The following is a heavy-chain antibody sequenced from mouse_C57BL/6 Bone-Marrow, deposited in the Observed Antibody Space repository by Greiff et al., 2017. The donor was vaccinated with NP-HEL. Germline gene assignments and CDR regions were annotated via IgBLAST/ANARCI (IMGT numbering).Heavy chain of an antibody. CDR1: GYTFTDYY. CDR3: ARLALYYDYVPYYFDY. D-gene: IGHD2-4*01. V-gene: IGHV1-19*01. J-gene: IGHJ2*01. CDR2: INPYNGGT. Sequence: VQLKESGPVLVKPGASVKMSCKASGYTFTDYYMNWVKQSPGKSLEWIGVINPYNGGTSYNQKFKGKATLTVDKSSSTAYMELNSLTSEDSAVYYCARLALYYDYVPYYFDYWGQGTTLTVSS.